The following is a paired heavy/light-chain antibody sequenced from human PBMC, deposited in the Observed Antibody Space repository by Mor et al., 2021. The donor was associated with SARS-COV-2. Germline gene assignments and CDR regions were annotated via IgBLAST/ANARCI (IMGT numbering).Heavy chain of an antibody. D-gene: IGHD2-8*02. J-gene: IGHJ4*02. Sequence: EVQLLESGGGLVQPGVSLRLSCAASGFSFSRYAMAWVRQAPGKGLEWVSTIGGGGSDTYYVDSVKGRFTISRDNSKNTMYLQMNSLTAEDTAEYYCMKGGWGTVADYWGQGTQVTVSS. CDR3: MKGGWGTVADY. V-gene: IGHV3-23*01. CDR1: GFSFSRYA. CDR2: IGGGGSDT.
Light chain of an antibody. CDR3: SLFYNGVLV. Sequence: QAVVTQEPSLTVSPGGTVTLTCGSSTGAVTNGHYPYWFQQKPGQAPRTLIYDTNNRHSWTPARFSGSLLGGKAALTLSGAQPEDEADYYCSLFYNGVLVFGGGTKLTVL. CDR2: DTN. CDR1: TGAVTNGHY. V-gene: IGLV7-46*01. J-gene: IGLJ2*01.